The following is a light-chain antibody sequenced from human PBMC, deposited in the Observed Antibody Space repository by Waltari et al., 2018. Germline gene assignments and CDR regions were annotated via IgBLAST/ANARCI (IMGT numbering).Light chain of an antibody. CDR3: QMYVNLPAT. Sequence: EIVLTQSPGTLSLSPGERATLSCRASQSVGKYLAWYQQKPGQAPRLLIYHTSTRATGIPDRFSGSGSGTYFSLTISRLEPEDFAVYHCQMYVNLPATFGQGTKVEI. CDR1: QSVGKY. V-gene: IGKV3-20*01. CDR2: HTS. J-gene: IGKJ1*01.